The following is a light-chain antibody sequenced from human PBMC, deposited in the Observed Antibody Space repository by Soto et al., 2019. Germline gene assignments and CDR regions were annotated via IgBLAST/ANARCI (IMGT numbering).Light chain of an antibody. CDR2: DVS. J-gene: IGKJ1*01. Sequence: EIVLTQSPATLSLSPGERGTLSCRASESVTDYLAWYQQKPGQAPRLLVYDVSNRAAGIPTRFSGGGSGTDFTLTISNVEPEDFAVYYCQQRNAWPWTFGQGTKVEIK. V-gene: IGKV3-11*01. CDR1: ESVTDY. CDR3: QQRNAWPWT.